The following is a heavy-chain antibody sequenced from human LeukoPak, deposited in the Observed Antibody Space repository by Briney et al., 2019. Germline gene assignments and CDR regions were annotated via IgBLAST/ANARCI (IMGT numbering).Heavy chain of an antibody. D-gene: IGHD6-19*01. J-gene: IGHJ4*02. V-gene: IGHV3-30*18. CDR2: ISYEGSNK. Sequence: GGSLRLSCAASGFTFSSYVMHWVRQAPGKGLEWVAVISYEGSNKYYADSVKGRFTISRDNSKNTLYLQMNSLRAEDTAVYYCAKDGQWLTQSFDYWGQGTLVTVSS. CDR3: AKDGQWLTQSFDY. CDR1: GFTFSSYV.